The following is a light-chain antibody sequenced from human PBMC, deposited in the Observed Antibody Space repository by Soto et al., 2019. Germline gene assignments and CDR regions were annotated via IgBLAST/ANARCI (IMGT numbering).Light chain of an antibody. CDR3: QQYYAFPFT. Sequence: DIVMTQSPDSLSVSLGERATINCKSRQDIVHSFNHNYLLGWYQKRPGQPPKLLFYWASNRQPGVPDRFSASGSGTDFTLTISNLQAEDVATYFCQQYYAFPFTFGPGTRVDLK. CDR1: QDIVHSFNHNYL. V-gene: IGKV4-1*01. J-gene: IGKJ3*01. CDR2: WAS.